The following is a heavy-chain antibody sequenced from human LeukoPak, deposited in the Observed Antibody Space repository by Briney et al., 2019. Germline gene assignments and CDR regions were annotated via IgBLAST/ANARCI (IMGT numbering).Heavy chain of an antibody. J-gene: IGHJ5*02. CDR3: ARAVYSGSYYGIEWFDP. Sequence: GGSLRLSCAASGFTVSSNYMSWVRQAPGKGLEWVSVIYSGGSTYYADSVKGRFTISRDNSKNTLYLQMNSLRAEDTAVYYCARAVYSGSYYGIEWFDPWGQGTLVTVSS. CDR1: GFTVSSNY. CDR2: IYSGGST. V-gene: IGHV3-66*01. D-gene: IGHD1-26*01.